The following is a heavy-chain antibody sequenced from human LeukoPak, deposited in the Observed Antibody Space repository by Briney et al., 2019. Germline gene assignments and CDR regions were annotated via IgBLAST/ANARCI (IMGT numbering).Heavy chain of an antibody. J-gene: IGHJ5*02. D-gene: IGHD3-22*01. V-gene: IGHV3-30-3*01. CDR3: ARTRPSAYYYDSSGFNWFDP. CDR1: GFTFSSYA. CDR2: ISYDGSNK. Sequence: TGGSLRLSCAASGFTFSSYAMHWVRQAPGKGLEWVAVISYDGSNKYYADSVKGRFTISRDNSKNTLYLQMNSLRAEDTAVYYCARTRPSAYYYDSSGFNWFDPWGQGTLVTVSS.